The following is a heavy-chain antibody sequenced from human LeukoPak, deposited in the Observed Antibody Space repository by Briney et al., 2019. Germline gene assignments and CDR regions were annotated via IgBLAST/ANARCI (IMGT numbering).Heavy chain of an antibody. Sequence: GGSLRLSCAASGFTVSSNYMSWVRQAPGEGLEGGSVIYSGGRTYYADSVQGRFTISRDNYKNTLYLQMNSLRVEDTAVYYCARDLATTGVDSSGYYYDYWGQGTLVTVSS. CDR3: ARDLATTGVDSSGYYYDY. CDR1: GFTVSSNY. V-gene: IGHV3-66*01. D-gene: IGHD3-22*01. J-gene: IGHJ4*02. CDR2: IYSGGRT.